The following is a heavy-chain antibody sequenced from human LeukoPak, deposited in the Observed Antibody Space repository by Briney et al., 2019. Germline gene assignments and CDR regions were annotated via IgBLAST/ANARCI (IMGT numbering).Heavy chain of an antibody. V-gene: IGHV1-8*01. D-gene: IGHD3-22*01. CDR1: GYTFISYD. Sequence: GASVKVSCKSSGYTFISYDINWVRQAAGQGLEWMGWMNPKSGSSGYVHKFQGRLTLTSNISITTAYMELSGLTSEDTAVYYCARRDHCSGYSLDAWGKGTTVIVSS. CDR3: ARRDHCSGYSLDA. CDR2: MNPKSGSS. J-gene: IGHJ6*04.